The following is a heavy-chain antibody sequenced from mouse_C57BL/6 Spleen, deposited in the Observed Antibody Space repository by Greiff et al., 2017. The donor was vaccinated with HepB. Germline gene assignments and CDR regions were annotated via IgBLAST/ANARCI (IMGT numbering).Heavy chain of an antibody. CDR2: IHPSDSDT. V-gene: IGHV1-74*01. CDR1: GYTFTSSW. CDR3: AIYGRREGDCDD. J-gene: IGHJ2*01. Sequence: QVQLQQPGAELVKPGASVKVSCKASGYTFTSSWMHWVKQRPGQGLEWIGRIHPSDSDTNDNQKFKGKATLTVDKASSTAYMQLSSLTSEDSAVYYCAIYGRREGDCDDWGQGTTLTVAS. D-gene: IGHD1-1*01.